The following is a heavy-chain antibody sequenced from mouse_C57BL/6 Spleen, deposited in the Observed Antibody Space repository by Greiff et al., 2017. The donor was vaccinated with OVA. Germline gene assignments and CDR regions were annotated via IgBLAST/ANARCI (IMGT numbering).Heavy chain of an antibody. V-gene: IGHV1-50*01. CDR2: IDPADSYT. Sequence: QVQLQQPGAELVKPGASVKLSCKASGYTFTSYWMQWVQQRPGQGLEWIGEIDPADSYTNYNQKFKGKATLTVDTSSSTAYMQLSSLTSEDSAVYYCARWLPNYFDYWGQGTTLTVSS. D-gene: IGHD2-2*01. CDR3: ARWLPNYFDY. CDR1: GYTFTSYW. J-gene: IGHJ2*01.